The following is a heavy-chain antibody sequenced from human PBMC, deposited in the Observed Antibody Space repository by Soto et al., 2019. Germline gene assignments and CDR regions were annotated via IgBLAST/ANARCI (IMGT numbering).Heavy chain of an antibody. Sequence: SQTLSLTCAISGDTVSSKTTAWNSIRQSPSRDLEWLGRTHLKSKWYVDYALSVKSRVCMSPDTAKSQFSLQLNSVNPEDRALYVCSIGNWALCDTGSLFEYWSRGTVVIVAS. J-gene: IGHJ4*02. D-gene: IGHD1-1*01. CDR2: THLKSKWYV. V-gene: IGHV6-1*01. CDR3: SIGNWALCDTGSLFEY. CDR1: GDTVSSKTTA.